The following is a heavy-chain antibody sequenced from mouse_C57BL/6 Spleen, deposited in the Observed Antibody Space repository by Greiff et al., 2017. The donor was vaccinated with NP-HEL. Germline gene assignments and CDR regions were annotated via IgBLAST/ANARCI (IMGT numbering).Heavy chain of an antibody. CDR1: GFTFSSYA. V-gene: IGHV5-4*01. J-gene: IGHJ3*01. D-gene: IGHD1-1*01. Sequence: EVQRVESGGGLVKPGGSLKLSCAASGFTFSSYAMSWVRQTPEKRLEWVATISDGGSYTYYPDNVKGRFTISRDNAKNNLYLQMSHLKSEDTAMYYCARLITTATGFAYWGQGTLVTVSA. CDR2: ISDGGSYT. CDR3: ARLITTATGFAY.